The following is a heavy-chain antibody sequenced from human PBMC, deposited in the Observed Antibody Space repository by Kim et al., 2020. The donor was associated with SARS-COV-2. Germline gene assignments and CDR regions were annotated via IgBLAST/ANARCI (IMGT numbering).Heavy chain of an antibody. CDR1: GFTFSSYW. CDR2: IKQDGSEK. J-gene: IGHJ4*02. V-gene: IGHV3-7*01. Sequence: GGSLRLSCAASGFTFSSYWMSWVRQAPGKGLEWVANIKQDGSEKYYVDSVKGRFTISRDNAKNSLYLQMNRLRAEDTAVYYCARGGYYGSGSYVGKADYWGQGTLVTVSS. D-gene: IGHD3-10*01. CDR3: ARGGYYGSGSYVGKADY.